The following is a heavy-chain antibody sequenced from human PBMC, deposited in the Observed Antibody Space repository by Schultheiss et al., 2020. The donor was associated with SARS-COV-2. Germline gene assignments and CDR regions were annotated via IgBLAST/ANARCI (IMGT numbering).Heavy chain of an antibody. CDR1: GFTFSSYG. D-gene: IGHD6-19*01. CDR2: IYSGGST. Sequence: GGSLRLSCAASGFTFSSYGMHWVRQAPGKGLEWVSVIYSGGSTYYADSVKGRFTISRDNAKNSLYLQMNSLRAEDTAVYYCARDGVAGPSYFDYWGQGTLVTVSS. CDR3: ARDGVAGPSYFDY. V-gene: IGHV3-NL1*01. J-gene: IGHJ4*02.